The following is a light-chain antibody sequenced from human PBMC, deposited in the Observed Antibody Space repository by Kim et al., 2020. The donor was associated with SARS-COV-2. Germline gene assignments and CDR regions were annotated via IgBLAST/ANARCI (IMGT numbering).Light chain of an antibody. CDR3: QQYKNYQWT. CDR1: QDFTDY. Sequence: ASVGDRVTITCRASQDFTDYLAWFQQKPGKAPKSLIYATSRLQSGVPSRFSGSGSGTEYTLTISNLQPEDFATYYCQQYKNYQWTFGQGTKVDIK. CDR2: ATS. J-gene: IGKJ1*01. V-gene: IGKV1-16*01.